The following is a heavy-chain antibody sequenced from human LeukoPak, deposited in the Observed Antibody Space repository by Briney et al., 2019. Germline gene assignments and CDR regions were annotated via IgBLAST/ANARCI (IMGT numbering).Heavy chain of an antibody. J-gene: IGHJ3*02. V-gene: IGHV4-59*01. CDR1: GGSISSYY. CDR2: IYYSGST. D-gene: IGHD1-14*01. CDR3: ARDTTDAFDI. Sequence: SETLSLTCTVSGGSISSYYWSWIRQPPGKGLEWIGYIYYSGSTNYNPSLKSRVTTSVDTSKNQFSLKLSSVTAADTAVYYCARDTTDAFDIWGQGTMVTVSS.